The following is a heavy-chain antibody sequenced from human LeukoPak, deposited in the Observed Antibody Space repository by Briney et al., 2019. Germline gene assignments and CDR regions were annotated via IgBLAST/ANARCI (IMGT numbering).Heavy chain of an antibody. CDR3: AREQITIVRYFDY. CDR2: IYYSGST. CDR1: GGSISSGGYY. D-gene: IGHD3-10*01. Sequence: SETLSLTCTVSGGSISSGGYYWSWIRQHPGKGLEWIGYIYYSGSTYYNPSLKSRVTISVDTSKNQFSLKLSSVTAADTAVYYCAREQITIVRYFDYWGQGTLVTVSS. V-gene: IGHV4-31*03. J-gene: IGHJ4*02.